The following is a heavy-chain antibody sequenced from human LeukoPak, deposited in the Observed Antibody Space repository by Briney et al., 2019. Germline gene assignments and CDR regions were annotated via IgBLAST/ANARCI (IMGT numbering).Heavy chain of an antibody. CDR3: ARGVARYTYYYDSSGYYIDAFDI. Sequence: ASVTVSCKASGYTFTSSYIHWVRQAPGQGLEWMGIINPSGGTTIYAQKFQGRVTMTRDTSTSTVYMELSSLRSEDTAVYYCARGVARYTYYYDSSGYYIDAFDIWGQGTMVTVSA. J-gene: IGHJ3*02. CDR2: INPSGGTT. V-gene: IGHV1-46*01. D-gene: IGHD3-22*01. CDR1: GYTFTSSY.